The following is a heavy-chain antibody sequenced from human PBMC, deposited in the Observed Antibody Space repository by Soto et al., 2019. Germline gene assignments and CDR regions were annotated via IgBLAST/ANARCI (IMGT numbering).Heavy chain of an antibody. CDR1: AFIFTGYG. CDR3: AASILVSRQYFDL. CDR2: IRHDGSDI. Sequence: GGSLRLSCAASAFIFTGYGMHWVRQAPGKGLEWVAVIRHDGSDIYYADSVKGRFTISRDNAKNTLYLQMNSLRTEDTAVYYCAASILVSRQYFDLWGRGTLVTVSS. D-gene: IGHD3-9*01. J-gene: IGHJ2*01. V-gene: IGHV3-30*02.